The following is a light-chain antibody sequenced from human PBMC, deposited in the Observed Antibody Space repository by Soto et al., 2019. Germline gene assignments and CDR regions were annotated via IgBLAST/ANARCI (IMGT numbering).Light chain of an antibody. CDR2: GAS. CDR1: QSVSSNH. J-gene: IGKJ1*01. V-gene: IGKV3-20*01. CDR3: QQYGSSRGT. Sequence: IVLTQSRASLCLSSREGATISWLASQSVSSNHLAWYQQKPGQPPRLLIYGASRRASGIPDRFSGSGSGTDFTLTISRLEPEDFAVYYCQQYGSSRGTFGQGTKVDIK.